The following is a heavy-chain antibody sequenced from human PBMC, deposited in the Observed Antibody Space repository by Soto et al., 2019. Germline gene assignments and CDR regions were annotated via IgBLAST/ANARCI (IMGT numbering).Heavy chain of an antibody. CDR1: GFTFSSYS. CDR2: ISSSSSYI. V-gene: IGHV3-21*01. D-gene: IGHD2-2*01. J-gene: IGHJ6*03. CDR3: ARDGKRYCSSTSCYRDYYYYYMDV. Sequence: GGSLRLSCAASGFTFSSYSMNWVRQAPGKGLEWVSSISSSSSYIYYADSVKGRFTISRDNAKNSLYLQMNSLRAEDTAVYYCARDGKRYCSSTSCYRDYYYYYMDVWGKGTTVTVSS.